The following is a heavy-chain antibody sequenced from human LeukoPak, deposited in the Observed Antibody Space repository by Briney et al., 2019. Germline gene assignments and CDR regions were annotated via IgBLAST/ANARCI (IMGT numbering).Heavy chain of an antibody. CDR1: GFTFSSYG. CDR2: IWYDGSNK. CDR3: ARFNMQAAASDY. D-gene: IGHD6-13*01. V-gene: IGHV3-33*01. Sequence: GGSLRLSCAASGFTFSSYGMHWVRQAPGKGLEWVAVIWYDGSNKYYADSVKGRFTISRDNSKNTLYLQMNSLRAEDTAVYCCARFNMQAAASDYWGQGTLVTVSS. J-gene: IGHJ4*02.